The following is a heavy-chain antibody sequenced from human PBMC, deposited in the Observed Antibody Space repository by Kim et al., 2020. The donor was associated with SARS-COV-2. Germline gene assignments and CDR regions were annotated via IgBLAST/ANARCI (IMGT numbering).Heavy chain of an antibody. Sequence: SETLSLTCTVSGDSVSGGSYYWSWIRQAPGKGLEWIGFLYYNGRTSYNPSLKSRVTISLDTSKNQFSLNLTSVTAADTAIYYCARDLHGDGYYFHYWGQG. CDR1: GDSVSGGSYY. D-gene: IGHD2-2*03. V-gene: IGHV4-61*01. CDR3: ARDLHGDGYYFHY. CDR2: LYYNGRT. J-gene: IGHJ4*02.